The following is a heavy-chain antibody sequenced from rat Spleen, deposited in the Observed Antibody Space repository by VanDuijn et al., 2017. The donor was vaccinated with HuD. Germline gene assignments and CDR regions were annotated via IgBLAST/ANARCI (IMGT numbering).Heavy chain of an antibody. Sequence: EVQLVESGGGLLQPGRSLKLSCAASGFTFSDYNMAWVRQAPKKGLEWVATISYDGSSTYYRDSVKGRFTISRDNAKSTLYLQMDSLRSEDTATYYCARRHYGYTDYFDYWGQGGMVTVSS. J-gene: IGHJ2*01. D-gene: IGHD1-9*01. CDR2: ISYDGSST. CDR3: ARRHYGYTDYFDY. CDR1: GFTFSDYN. V-gene: IGHV5-7*01.